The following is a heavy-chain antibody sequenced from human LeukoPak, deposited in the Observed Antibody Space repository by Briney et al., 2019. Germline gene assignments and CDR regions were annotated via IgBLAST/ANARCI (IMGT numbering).Heavy chain of an antibody. J-gene: IGHJ5*02. CDR1: GFTFSSYE. CDR2: ISSSGSTI. CDR3: VRDIFRFDP. Sequence: GGSLRLSGAAYGFTFSSYEMKWVRQAPGKGLEWVSYISSSGSTIYYADSVKGRFTIPRDNAKNSLYLQMNSLRAEDTAVYYCVRDIFRFDPWGQGTLVTVSS. V-gene: IGHV3-48*03. D-gene: IGHD3-9*01.